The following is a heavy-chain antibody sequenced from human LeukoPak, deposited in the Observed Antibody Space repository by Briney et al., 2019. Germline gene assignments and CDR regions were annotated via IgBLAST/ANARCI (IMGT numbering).Heavy chain of an antibody. J-gene: IGHJ3*02. CDR1: GFTFSSYN. CDR2: ISSSSSYI. CDR3: AREAHPLDYDFWSGYRVHAFDI. Sequence: PGGSLRLSCAASGFTFSSYNMNWVRQTPGQGLEWVSSISSSSSYIYYADSVKGRFTISRDNAKNSLYLQMNSLRAEDTAVYYCAREAHPLDYDFWSGYRVHAFDIWGQGTMVTVSS. V-gene: IGHV3-21*01. D-gene: IGHD3-3*01.